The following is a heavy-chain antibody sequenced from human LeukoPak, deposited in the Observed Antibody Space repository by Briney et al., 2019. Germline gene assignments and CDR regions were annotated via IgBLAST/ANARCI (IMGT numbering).Heavy chain of an antibody. CDR2: IYWNSGSR. J-gene: IGHJ6*03. CDR1: GFTFHDYA. Sequence: GGSLRLSCAASGFTFHDYAMHWVRQAPGKGLEWVSYIYWNSGSRGYADSVKGRFTISRDNAKNSLFLQMNSLRAEDTAVYYCARVLRYCSGGNCYSGGLGYMDVWGKGTTVTISS. CDR3: ARVLRYCSGGNCYSGGLGYMDV. V-gene: IGHV3-9*01. D-gene: IGHD2-15*01.